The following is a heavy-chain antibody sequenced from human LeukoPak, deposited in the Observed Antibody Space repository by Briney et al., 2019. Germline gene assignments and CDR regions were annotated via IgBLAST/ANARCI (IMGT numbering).Heavy chain of an antibody. V-gene: IGHV3-21*05. CDR3: ATAPVVTVAGKRRSYFGMDV. CDR1: GITFSDYA. CDR2: ISSTSSSI. J-gene: IGHJ6*02. D-gene: IGHD6-19*01. Sequence: PGGSLRLSCVVSGITFSDYAMNWVRQAPGKGLEWLTYISSTSSSIYYAESVKGRFTISRDNVRNSLYLQMNSLRDGDTAVYFCATAPVVTVAGKRRSYFGMDVWGRGTTVTVSS.